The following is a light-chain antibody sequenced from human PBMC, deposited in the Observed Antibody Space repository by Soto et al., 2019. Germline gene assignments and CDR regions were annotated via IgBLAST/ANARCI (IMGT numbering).Light chain of an antibody. CDR3: QQYNSSPWT. Sequence: DIQMTQSPSTPSASVGDRVTITCRASQSISSWLAWYQQKPGKAPKLLIYKASSLESGVPSRFSGSGSGTEFTLTISRLQPDDFATYYCQQYNSSPWTFGQGTKVEIK. J-gene: IGKJ1*01. CDR1: QSISSW. V-gene: IGKV1-5*03. CDR2: KAS.